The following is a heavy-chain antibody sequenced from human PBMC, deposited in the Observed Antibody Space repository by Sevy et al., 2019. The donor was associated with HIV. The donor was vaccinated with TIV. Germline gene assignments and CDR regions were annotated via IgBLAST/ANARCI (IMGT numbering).Heavy chain of an antibody. Sequence: GGSLRLSCAASGFSISTYWVTWVRQAPGQGLEWVANINQDATANFYADSVRGRFIISRDNVRNSVSLQMNILRVEDTALYYCVRAIATVDSFWGQGTLVTVSS. CDR3: VRAIATVDSF. D-gene: IGHD6-13*01. V-gene: IGHV3-7*01. CDR2: INQDATAN. J-gene: IGHJ4*02. CDR1: GFSISTYW.